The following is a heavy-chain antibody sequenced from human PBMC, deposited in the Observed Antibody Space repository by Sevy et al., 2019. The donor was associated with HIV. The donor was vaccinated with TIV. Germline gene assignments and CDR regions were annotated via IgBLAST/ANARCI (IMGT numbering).Heavy chain of an antibody. CDR1: GFTFGSYG. CDR2: ISYDGSNK. J-gene: IGHJ4*02. D-gene: IGHD2-21*02. Sequence: GGSLRLSCAASGFTFGSYGMHWVRQAPGKGLEWVAVISYDGSNKYYADSGKGRFTISRDNSKKTLYLQMNSLRAEDTAVYYCAKDTVAYCGGDCYLPDYWGQGTLVTVSS. V-gene: IGHV3-30*18. CDR3: AKDTVAYCGGDCYLPDY.